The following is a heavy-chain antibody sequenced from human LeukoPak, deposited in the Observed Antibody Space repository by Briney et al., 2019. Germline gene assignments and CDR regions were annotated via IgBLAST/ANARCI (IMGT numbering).Heavy chain of an antibody. CDR3: TNDVVPDNGWDIDF. J-gene: IGHJ4*02. Sequence: GGSLRLSCTASGFTFSTYSMSWVRQGPGKGLEWVSSIYHRGIETFYADSVKGRFIISRDNSRNTLYLQMNSLTAEDTAIYYCTNDVVPDNGWDIDFWGQGTLVTVS. D-gene: IGHD6-19*01. V-gene: IGHV3-23*05. CDR1: GFTFSTYS. CDR2: IYHRGIET.